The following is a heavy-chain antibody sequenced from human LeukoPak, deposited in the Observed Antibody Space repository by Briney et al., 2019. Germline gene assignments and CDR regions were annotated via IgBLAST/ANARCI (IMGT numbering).Heavy chain of an antibody. J-gene: IGHJ5*02. Sequence: GESLKISCKGSGYSFTNYWIGWVRQMPGKGLEWMGIMFPGNSDTRYSPSFQGQVSMSADKSINTAYLQWSSLKASDTAIYYCARRLTDLEYTWFDPWGQGTLVSVSS. D-gene: IGHD3-3*01. CDR2: MFPGNSDT. CDR1: GYSFTNYW. CDR3: ARRLTDLEYTWFDP. V-gene: IGHV5-51*01.